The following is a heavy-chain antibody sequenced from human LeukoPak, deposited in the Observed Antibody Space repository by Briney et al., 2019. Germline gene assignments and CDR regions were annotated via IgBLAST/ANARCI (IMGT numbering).Heavy chain of an antibody. CDR3: AKAWSGTVGFDI. CDR1: GFTFSDYA. J-gene: IGHJ3*02. Sequence: GGSLRLSCAASGFTFSDYAMSWVRQAPGRGLEWVSAVSGGGANSYYADSVKGRFTISRDNSKNTLYLQMNSLRAEDTAVYYCAKAWSGTVGFDIWGQGTVVTVSS. CDR2: VSGGGANS. D-gene: IGHD3/OR15-3a*01. V-gene: IGHV3-23*01.